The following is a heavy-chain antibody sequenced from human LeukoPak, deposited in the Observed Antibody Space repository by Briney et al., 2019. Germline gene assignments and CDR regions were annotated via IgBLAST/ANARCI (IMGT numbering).Heavy chain of an antibody. CDR1: GFTFSSYG. D-gene: IGHD3-22*01. V-gene: IGHV3-23*01. CDR2: ISGSGGST. J-gene: IGHJ6*03. Sequence: GGTLRLSCAASGFTFSSYGMSRVRQAPGKGLEWVSAISGSGGSTYYAVSVKGRFTISRDNSKNTLYLEMNSLRAEDTAVYYCAKDGTHYYDSSHMDAWGKGTTVTISS. CDR3: AKDGTHYYDSSHMDA.